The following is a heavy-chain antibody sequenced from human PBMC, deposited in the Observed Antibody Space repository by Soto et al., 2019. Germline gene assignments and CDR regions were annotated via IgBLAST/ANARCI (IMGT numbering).Heavy chain of an antibody. CDR3: AKADIVATIVDYYYYMDV. Sequence: GGSLRLSCAASGFTFSSYAMSWVRQAPGKGLEWVSAISGSGGSTYYADAVKGRFTISRDNSKNTLYLQMNSRRAEDTAVYYCAKADIVATIVDYYYYMDVWGKGTTVTVSS. CDR1: GFTFSSYA. D-gene: IGHD5-12*01. CDR2: ISGSGGST. V-gene: IGHV3-23*01. J-gene: IGHJ6*03.